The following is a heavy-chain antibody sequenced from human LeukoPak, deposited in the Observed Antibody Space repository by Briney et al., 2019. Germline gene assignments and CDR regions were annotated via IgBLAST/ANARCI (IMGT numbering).Heavy chain of an antibody. J-gene: IGHJ4*02. CDR3: ERDLRYIQLATIASLDY. D-gene: IGHD5-24*01. Sequence: PGGSLRLSCAASGFTFDSYSMSWVRQAPGKGLEWVSYITSGSSTIYYPDSVKGRFTISRDNAKNSLYLQMNSLRAEDTAVYYCERDLRYIQLATIASLDYWGQGTLVTVSS. V-gene: IGHV3-48*04. CDR2: ITSGSSTI. CDR1: GFTFDSYS.